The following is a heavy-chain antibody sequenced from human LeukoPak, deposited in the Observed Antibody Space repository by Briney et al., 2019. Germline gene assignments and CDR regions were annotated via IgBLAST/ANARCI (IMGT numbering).Heavy chain of an antibody. CDR2: IWYDGRNQ. CDR3: ARAWVAHSGSYNFDY. J-gene: IGHJ4*02. V-gene: IGHV3-33*08. CDR1: GFTFSTYW. D-gene: IGHD1-26*01. Sequence: GGSLRLSCTASGFTFSTYWMHWVRQAPGKGLEWVAVIWYDGRNQYYGDSVKGRFTISRDNPKYTLYLQMNRVRAEDTAVYFCARAWVAHSGSYNFDYWGPGTLVTVSS.